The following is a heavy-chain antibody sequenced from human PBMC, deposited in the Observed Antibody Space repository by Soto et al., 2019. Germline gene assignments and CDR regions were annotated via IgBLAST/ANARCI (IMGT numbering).Heavy chain of an antibody. D-gene: IGHD4-17*01. CDR3: ARGPDYGDQLDY. Sequence: VQLVESGGGVVQPGRSLRLSCAASGFTFSSYGMHWVRQAPGKGLEWVAVIWYDGSNKYYADSVKGRFTISRDNSKNTLYLQMNSLRAEDTAVYYCARGPDYGDQLDYWGQGTLVTVSS. CDR2: IWYDGSNK. V-gene: IGHV3-33*01. J-gene: IGHJ4*02. CDR1: GFTFSSYG.